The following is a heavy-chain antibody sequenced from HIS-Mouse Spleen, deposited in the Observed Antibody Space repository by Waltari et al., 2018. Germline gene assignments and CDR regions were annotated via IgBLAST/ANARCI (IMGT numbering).Heavy chain of an antibody. Sequence: QLQLQESGPGLVKPSETLSLTCTVSGGSISSSSYYWGWIRQPPGKGLEWIGSIYYSGSTYYNPSLKSRVTISVDTSKNQFSLKLSSVTAADTAVYYCAGIAVAGTNYFDYWGQGTLVTVSS. CDR3: AGIAVAGTNYFDY. J-gene: IGHJ4*02. D-gene: IGHD6-19*01. CDR1: GGSISSSSYY. V-gene: IGHV4-39*01. CDR2: IYYSGST.